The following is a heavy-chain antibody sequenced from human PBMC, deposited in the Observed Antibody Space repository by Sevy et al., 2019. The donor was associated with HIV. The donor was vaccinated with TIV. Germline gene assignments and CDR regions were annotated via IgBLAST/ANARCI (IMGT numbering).Heavy chain of an antibody. CDR3: AGRDYGGNSGVFDY. D-gene: IGHD4-17*01. Sequence: GGSLRLSCAASGFTVSSNYMSWVRQAPGKGLEWVSVIYSGGSTYYADSVKGRFTISRDNSKNTLYLQMNSLRAEDTAVYYCAGRDYGGNSGVFDYWGQGTLVTVSS. J-gene: IGHJ4*02. V-gene: IGHV3-53*01. CDR1: GFTVSSNY. CDR2: IYSGGST.